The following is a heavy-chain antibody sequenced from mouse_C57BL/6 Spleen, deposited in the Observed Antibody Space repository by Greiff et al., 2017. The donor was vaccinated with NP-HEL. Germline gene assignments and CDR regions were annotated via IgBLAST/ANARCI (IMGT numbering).Heavy chain of an antibody. CDR2: INPNNGGT. D-gene: IGHD2-4*01. CDR3: ARSGIYDYDVEFAY. V-gene: IGHV1-22*01. J-gene: IGHJ3*01. CDR1: GYTFTDYN. Sequence: EVQLQQSGPELVKPGASVKMSCKASGYTFTDYNMHWVKQSHGKSLEWIGYINPNNGGTSYNQKFKGKATLTVNKSSSTAYMELRSLTSEDSAVYYCARSGIYDYDVEFAYWGQGTLVTVSA.